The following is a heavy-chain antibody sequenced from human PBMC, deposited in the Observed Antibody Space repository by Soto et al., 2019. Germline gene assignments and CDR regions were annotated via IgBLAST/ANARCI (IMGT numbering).Heavy chain of an antibody. Sequence: EVQLVESGGGLVQPGRSLRLSCAASGFTFDDYAMHWVRQAPGKGLEWVSGISWNSGSIGYADSVKGRFTISRDNAKNSLCLQMNSLRAEDTALYYCAKDGVRGWFGYFNWFDPWGQGTLVTVSS. J-gene: IGHJ5*02. CDR1: GFTFDDYA. V-gene: IGHV3-9*01. CDR2: ISWNSGSI. D-gene: IGHD6-19*01. CDR3: AKDGVRGWFGYFNWFDP.